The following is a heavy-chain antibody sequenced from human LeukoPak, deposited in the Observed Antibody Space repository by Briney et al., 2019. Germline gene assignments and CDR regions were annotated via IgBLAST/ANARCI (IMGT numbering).Heavy chain of an antibody. D-gene: IGHD5-12*01. CDR2: ISSIADST. J-gene: IGHJ4*02. Sequence: GGSLRLSCAAPGFTFSSYAMSGVRQAPGKGLEWLSGISSIADSTYYADSLKGRFTISRDNSRTTLYLQLNSLEAADTALYYCAKDRAGYSGARGFDYWGQGTLVTVSS. CDR1: GFTFSSYA. V-gene: IGHV3-23*01. CDR3: AKDRAGYSGARGFDY.